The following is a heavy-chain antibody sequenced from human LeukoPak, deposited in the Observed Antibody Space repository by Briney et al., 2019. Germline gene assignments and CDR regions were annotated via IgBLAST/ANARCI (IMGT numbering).Heavy chain of an antibody. CDR3: ARDSPLRRFGEFDAFDI. D-gene: IGHD3-10*01. V-gene: IGHV3-21*01. Sequence: GGSLRLSCAASGFTLSSSAMNWVRQAPGKGLEWVSSISSSSSYIYYADSVKGRFTISRDNAKNSLYLQMNSLRAEDTAVYYCARDSPLRRFGEFDAFDIWGQGTMVTVSS. CDR2: ISSSSSYI. J-gene: IGHJ3*02. CDR1: GFTLSSSA.